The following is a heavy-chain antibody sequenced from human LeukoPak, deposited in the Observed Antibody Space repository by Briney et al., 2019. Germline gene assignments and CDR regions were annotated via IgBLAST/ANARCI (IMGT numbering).Heavy chain of an antibody. CDR3: ARGRADIVVVTATTNWFDP. CDR1: GGSISSYY. J-gene: IGHJ5*02. V-gene: IGHV4-4*09. CDR2: IYASGST. D-gene: IGHD2-21*02. Sequence: PSETLSLTCTVSGGSISSYYWSWIRQPPGKGLDWIGYIYASGSTDYNPSLKSRVTISVDTSNNQFSLKLSSVTAADTAVYYCARGRADIVVVTATTNWFDPWGQGTLVTVSS.